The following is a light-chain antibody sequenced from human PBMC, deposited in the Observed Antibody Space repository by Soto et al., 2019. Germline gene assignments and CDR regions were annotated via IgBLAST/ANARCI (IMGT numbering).Light chain of an antibody. Sequence: SYELTQPPSVSVAPGKTARITCGGTNIGSKSVHWYPQKPGQAPVLVIYYDSDRPSGIPERFSGSNSGNTATLTISRVEAGDEADYYCQVWDSSSDPRGVFGTGTKVTVL. CDR3: QVWDSSSDPRGV. CDR2: YDS. J-gene: IGLJ1*01. CDR1: NIGSKS. V-gene: IGLV3-21*04.